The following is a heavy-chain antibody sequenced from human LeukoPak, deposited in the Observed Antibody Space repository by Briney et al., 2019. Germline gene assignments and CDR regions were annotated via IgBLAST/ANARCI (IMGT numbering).Heavy chain of an antibody. J-gene: IGHJ4*02. CDR3: ARERWGATHFDY. D-gene: IGHD1-26*01. Sequence: ASVTVSHTASVYTFTLYCISSVRQAPGQRLEGMGWISAYNGNTNYAQTLQGRVTMTTDTSTSTAYMELSCLRADDTAVYYCARERWGATHFDYWGQGTLVTVSS. CDR1: VYTFTLYC. CDR2: ISAYNGNT. V-gene: IGHV1-18*01.